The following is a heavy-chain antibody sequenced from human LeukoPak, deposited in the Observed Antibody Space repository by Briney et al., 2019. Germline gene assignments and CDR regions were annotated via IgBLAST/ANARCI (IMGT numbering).Heavy chain of an antibody. CDR2: ISWNSGSI. V-gene: IGHV3-9*01. CDR1: GFTFDDYA. D-gene: IGHD6-13*01. J-gene: IGHJ6*03. CDR3: AKEGATAAAGKGRSAHMDV. Sequence: GGSLRLSCAASGFTFDDYAMHWVRHAPGKGLEWVSGISWNSGSIVYADSVKGRFTISRANAKNSLYLQMNSLRAEDTASYSCAKEGATAAAGKGRSAHMDVWGKGTTVTVSS.